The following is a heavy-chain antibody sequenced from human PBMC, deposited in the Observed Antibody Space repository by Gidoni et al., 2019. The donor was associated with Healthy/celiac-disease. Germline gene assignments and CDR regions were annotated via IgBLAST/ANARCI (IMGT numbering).Heavy chain of an antibody. J-gene: IGHJ4*02. CDR3: AKDRGTYYDPLFDY. CDR2: ISNDGSNK. V-gene: IGHV3-30*18. D-gene: IGHD1-26*01. CDR1: GLPFRNYD. Sequence: QVQLVESGGGVVQPGMSLILSCAASGLPFRNYDMHWFRQAPGKGLEWGAVISNDGSNKYYADYLKGRFTISRDNSKSTLYLRMKSLRAEDAAVYYCAKDRGTYYDPLFDYWGQGTLVTVSS.